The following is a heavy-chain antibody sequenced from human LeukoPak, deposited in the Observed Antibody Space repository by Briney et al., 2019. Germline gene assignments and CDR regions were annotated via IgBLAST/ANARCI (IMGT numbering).Heavy chain of an antibody. V-gene: IGHV4-59*08. Sequence: SETLSLTCTVSGGSISSYYWSWIRQPPGKGLEWIGYIYYSGSTNYNPSLKSRVTISVDTSKNQFSLKLSSVTAADTAVYYCARGRLRYSYGYEYWGQGTLVTVSS. CDR1: GGSISSYY. J-gene: IGHJ4*02. D-gene: IGHD5-18*01. CDR3: ARGRLRYSYGYEY. CDR2: IYYSGST.